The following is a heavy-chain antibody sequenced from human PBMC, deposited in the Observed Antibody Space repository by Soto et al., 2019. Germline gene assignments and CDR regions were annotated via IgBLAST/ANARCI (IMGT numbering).Heavy chain of an antibody. CDR1: GYTFTSYA. D-gene: IGHD4-4*01. CDR2: ISAYNCNT. CDR3: ARKPLSNYDPFDY. J-gene: IGHJ4*02. Sequence: ASVKVSCKASGYTFTSYAIHWVRQAPGQRLVWMGWISAYNCNTNYAQKLQGRVTITTDTSTSTAYMELRSLRSDDTAVYYCARKPLSNYDPFDYWGQGTLVTVSS. V-gene: IGHV1-18*01.